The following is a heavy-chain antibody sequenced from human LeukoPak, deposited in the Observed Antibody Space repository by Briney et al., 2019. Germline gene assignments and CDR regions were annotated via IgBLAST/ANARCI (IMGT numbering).Heavy chain of an antibody. Sequence: GGSLRLSCAASGFTFSSYSMNWVRQAPGKGLEWVSSISSSSYIYYADSVKGRFTISRDNAKNSLYLQMNSLRAEDTAVYYRARGGCSGGSCYHRYYFDYWGQGTLVTVSS. D-gene: IGHD2-15*01. CDR3: ARGGCSGGSCYHRYYFDY. CDR1: GFTFSSYS. CDR2: ISSSSYI. J-gene: IGHJ4*02. V-gene: IGHV3-21*01.